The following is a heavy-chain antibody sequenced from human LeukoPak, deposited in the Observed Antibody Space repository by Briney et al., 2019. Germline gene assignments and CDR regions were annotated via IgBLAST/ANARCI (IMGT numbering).Heavy chain of an antibody. V-gene: IGHV3-23*01. CDR2: IFPSGGEI. Sequence: GGSLRLSCTASGFTFSTFAMIWVRQPPGKGLEWVSSIFPSGGEIHYADSVRGRFTISRDNSKSTLSLQMNSLRAEDTAIYYCATYRQVLLPLESWGQGTLVTVSS. D-gene: IGHD2-8*02. CDR3: ATYRQVLLPLES. J-gene: IGHJ4*02. CDR1: GFTFSTFA.